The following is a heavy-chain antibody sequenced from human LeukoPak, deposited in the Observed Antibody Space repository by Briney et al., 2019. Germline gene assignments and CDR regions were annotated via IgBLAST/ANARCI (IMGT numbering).Heavy chain of an antibody. CDR1: GGSINNY. V-gene: IGHV4-4*02. CDR3: ARHGGFHFDS. Sequence: SETLSLTCTVSGGSINNYWSWVRQPPGKGLEWIGQIHHNGGTNYSPSLKNRLTMSIDKSENQFSLYLNSVTAADTAVYYCARHGGFHFDSWGQGALVTVSS. CDR2: IHHNGGT. D-gene: IGHD3-16*01. J-gene: IGHJ4*02.